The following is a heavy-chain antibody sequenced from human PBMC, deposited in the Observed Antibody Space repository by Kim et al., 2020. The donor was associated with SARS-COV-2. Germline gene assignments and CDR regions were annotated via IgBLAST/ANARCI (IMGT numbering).Heavy chain of an antibody. Sequence: GGSLRLSCAASGFIFEDYAMHWVRQTPGKGLEWVSGITWDSGESAYADSVKGRFTISRDNSKKSLHLQMDPLRAEDTAFYYCTKAIRLGPLLDPIEFCGQGTLVSV. CDR3: TKAIRLGPLLDPIEF. D-gene: IGHD2-15*01. CDR2: ITWDSGES. CDR1: GFIFEDYA. J-gene: IGHJ4*02. V-gene: IGHV3-9*01.